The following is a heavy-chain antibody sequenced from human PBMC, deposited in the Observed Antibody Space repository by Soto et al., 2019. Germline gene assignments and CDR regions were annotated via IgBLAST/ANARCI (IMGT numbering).Heavy chain of an antibody. CDR2: IYHSGST. D-gene: IGHD6-13*01. V-gene: IGHV4-4*02. CDR3: ARDRIYIAAPGWFDP. J-gene: IGHJ5*02. Sequence: SETLSLTCAFSGCSISSSNWWSWVRQPPGKGLEWIGEIYHSGSTNYNPSLKSRVTISVDKSKNQFSLKLSSVTAADTAVYYCARDRIYIAAPGWFDPWGQGTLVTVS. CDR1: GCSISSSNW.